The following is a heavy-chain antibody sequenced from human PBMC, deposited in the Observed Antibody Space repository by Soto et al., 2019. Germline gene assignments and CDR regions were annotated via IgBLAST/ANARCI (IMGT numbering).Heavy chain of an antibody. Sequence: LSLTCTVSGVSIRSYYWSWIRQSPGKGLEWIGYIYNGGNTNYNPSLKSRVSFSLDTSKNQFSLKLRSVTAADTAVYYCARTEYGDLYYFDYWGQGTLVTVSS. D-gene: IGHD4-17*01. V-gene: IGHV4-59*01. CDR3: ARTEYGDLYYFDY. J-gene: IGHJ4*02. CDR1: GVSIRSYY. CDR2: IYNGGNT.